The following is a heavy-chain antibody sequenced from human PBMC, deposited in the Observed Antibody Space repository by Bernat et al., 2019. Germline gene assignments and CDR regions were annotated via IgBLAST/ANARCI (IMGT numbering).Heavy chain of an antibody. CDR3: ARDKGYCSGVGCYSFGALDI. Sequence: QVQLVESGGGVVQPGRSLRLSCAASGFTFSSYGMHWVRQAPGEGLEWVAVIWYDETNKYYAESVKGRFTISRDNSKSTLYLQVNSLRAEDTAVYYCARDKGYCSGVGCYSFGALDIWGQGTMVTVSS. D-gene: IGHD2-15*01. CDR1: GFTFSSYG. V-gene: IGHV3-33*01. CDR2: IWYDETNK. J-gene: IGHJ3*02.